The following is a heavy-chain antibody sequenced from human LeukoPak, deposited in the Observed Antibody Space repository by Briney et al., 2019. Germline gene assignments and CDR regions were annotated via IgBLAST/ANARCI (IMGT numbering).Heavy chain of an antibody. V-gene: IGHV1-46*01. CDR2: MTPSGGPT. CDR3: TGEYYDSDGYYSY. CDR1: GYTFTNCH. Sequence: ASVKVSCKASGYTFTNCHMHWVRQAPGQGLEWMGIMTPSGGPTSYAQKFQGRVTMTRDTSTSTVYMELSSLRSEDTAVYYCTGEYYDSDGYYSYWGQGTLVTVSS. D-gene: IGHD3-22*01. J-gene: IGHJ4*02.